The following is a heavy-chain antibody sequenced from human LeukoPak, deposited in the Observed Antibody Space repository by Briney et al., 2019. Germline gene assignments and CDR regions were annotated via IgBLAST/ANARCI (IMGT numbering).Heavy chain of an antibody. CDR1: GGSISSYY. Sequence: PSQTLSLTCTVSGGSISSYYWSWIRQPAGKGLEWIGRIYTSGSTNYNPSLKSRVTMSVDTSKNQFSLKLSSVTAADTAVYYCARQPSRSYLGSGGRDYWGQGTLVTVSS. D-gene: IGHD1-26*01. CDR2: IYTSGST. J-gene: IGHJ4*02. CDR3: ARQPSRSYLGSGGRDY. V-gene: IGHV4-4*07.